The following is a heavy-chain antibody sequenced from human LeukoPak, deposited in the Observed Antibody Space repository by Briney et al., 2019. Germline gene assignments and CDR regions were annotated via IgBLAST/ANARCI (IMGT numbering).Heavy chain of an antibody. CDR3: AKGSTTMDV. D-gene: IGHD1-14*01. CDR1: GFDFNYYD. CDR2: ISYDGSNK. J-gene: IGHJ6*02. V-gene: IGHV3-30*18. Sequence: PGGSLRLSCVGSGFDFNYYDINWVRQAPGKGLEWVAVISYDGSNKYYADSVKGRFTISRDNSKNTLYLQMNSLRAEDTAVYYCAKGSTTMDVWGQGTTVTVSS.